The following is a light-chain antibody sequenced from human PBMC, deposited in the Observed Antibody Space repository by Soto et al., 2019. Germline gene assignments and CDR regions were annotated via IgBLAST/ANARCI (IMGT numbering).Light chain of an antibody. V-gene: IGLV2-14*03. CDR1: SGDVGGYNY. Sequence: QSVLTQPASVSGSPGQSITISCTGTSGDVGGYNYVSWYQQHPGRAPKLMIYNVSNRPSGVSNRFSGSKSGNTASLTISGLQAEDEADHYCSSYTSSNTLEFGGGTKVTVL. J-gene: IGLJ2*01. CDR3: SSYTSSNTLE. CDR2: NVS.